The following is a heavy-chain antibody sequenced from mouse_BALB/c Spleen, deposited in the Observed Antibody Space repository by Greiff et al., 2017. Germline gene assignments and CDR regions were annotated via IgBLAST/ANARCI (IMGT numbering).Heavy chain of an antibody. Sequence: VQLQQSGAELVMPGASVKMSCKASGYTFTDYWMHWVKQRPGQGLEWIGAIDTSDSYTSYNQKFKGKATLTVDESSSTAYMQLSSLTSEDSAVYYCARGGNYLAWFAYWGQGTLVTVAA. CDR2: IDTSDSYT. CDR3: ARGGNYLAWFAY. J-gene: IGHJ3*01. D-gene: IGHD2-1*01. CDR1: GYTFTDYW. V-gene: IGHV1-69*01.